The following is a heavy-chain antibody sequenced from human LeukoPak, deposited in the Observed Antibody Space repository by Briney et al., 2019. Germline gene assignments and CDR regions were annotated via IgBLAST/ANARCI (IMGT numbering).Heavy chain of an antibody. Sequence: GGSLRLSCAASGFTVSNNYMSWVRQAPGKGLEWVSVIYSGGSTYYADSVKGRFTISRDNSKNTLYLQMNSLRAEDTAVYYCARRRAGRDYYYGMDVWGQGTTVAVSS. V-gene: IGHV3-53*01. J-gene: IGHJ6*02. D-gene: IGHD5-24*01. CDR1: GFTVSNNY. CDR3: ARRRAGRDYYYGMDV. CDR2: IYSGGST.